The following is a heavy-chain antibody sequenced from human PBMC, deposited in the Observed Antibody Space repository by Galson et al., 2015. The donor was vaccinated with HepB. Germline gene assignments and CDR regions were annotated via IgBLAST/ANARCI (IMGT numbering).Heavy chain of an antibody. D-gene: IGHD3-16*01. CDR3: ARMGDYVWGEIFVFQR. J-gene: IGHJ1*01. V-gene: IGHV1-18*01. CDR1: NYTFTSYG. Sequence: SVKVSCKASNYTFTSYGISWVRQALGQGLEWMEWISVYNGNTNYAQKFQGRVTMTTDTTTSTAYMDLRSLRSDDTAMYYCARMGDYVWGEIFVFQRWGQGTLVTVSS. CDR2: ISVYNGNT.